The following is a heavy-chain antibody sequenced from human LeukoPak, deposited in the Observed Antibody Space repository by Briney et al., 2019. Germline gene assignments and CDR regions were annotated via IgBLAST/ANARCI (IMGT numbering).Heavy chain of an antibody. J-gene: IGHJ6*03. CDR2: ISSSSSYI. Sequence: GGSLRLSCAASGFTFSSYSMNWVRQAPGKGLGWVSSISSSSSYIYYADSVKGRFTISRDNAKNSLYLQMNSLRAEDTAVYYCARAWVAVAGDYYYYMDVWGKGTTVTISS. CDR1: GFTFSSYS. V-gene: IGHV3-21*01. CDR3: ARAWVAVAGDYYYYMDV. D-gene: IGHD6-19*01.